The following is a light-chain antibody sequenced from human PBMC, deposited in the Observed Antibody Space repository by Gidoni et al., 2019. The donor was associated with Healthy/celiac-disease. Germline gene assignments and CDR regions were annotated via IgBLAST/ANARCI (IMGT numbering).Light chain of an antibody. CDR1: QSVSSSY. CDR2: GAS. CDR3: QQYGSSPRT. J-gene: IGKJ1*01. Sequence: EIVLTQSPGTLSLSPGERATLSCRASQSVSSSYLAWYQQKPGQAPRLLIYGASKRAHWNPDRVSGRGSGTDFTLTISRLEPEDFAVYYCQQYGSSPRTFGQGTKVEIK. V-gene: IGKV3-20*01.